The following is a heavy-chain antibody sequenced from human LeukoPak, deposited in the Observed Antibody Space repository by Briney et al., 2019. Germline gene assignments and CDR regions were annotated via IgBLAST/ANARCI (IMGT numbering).Heavy chain of an antibody. CDR2: INHSGST. J-gene: IGHJ5*02. V-gene: IGHV4-34*01. D-gene: IGHD3-22*01. Sequence: SETLSLTCAVYGGSFSGYYWSWIRQPPGKGLEWIGEINHSGSTNYNPSLKSRVTISVDTSKNQFSLKLSSVTAADTAVYYCARDHTMILMVRRGGWFDPWGQGTLVTVSS. CDR1: GGSFSGYY. CDR3: ARDHTMILMVRRGGWFDP.